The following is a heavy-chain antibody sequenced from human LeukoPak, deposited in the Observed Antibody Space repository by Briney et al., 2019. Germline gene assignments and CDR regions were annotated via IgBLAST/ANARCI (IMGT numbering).Heavy chain of an antibody. Sequence: GGSLRLSCAASGFTFSSYAMSWVRQAPGKGLEWVSAISGSGGTTYYADSVKGRFTISRDNSKNMLYLQMNSLRAEDTAVYYCAKDRRGGSYQVCGYWGQGILVTVSS. V-gene: IGHV3-23*01. CDR3: AKDRRGGSYQVCGY. CDR1: GFTFSSYA. D-gene: IGHD1-26*01. CDR2: ISGSGGTT. J-gene: IGHJ4*02.